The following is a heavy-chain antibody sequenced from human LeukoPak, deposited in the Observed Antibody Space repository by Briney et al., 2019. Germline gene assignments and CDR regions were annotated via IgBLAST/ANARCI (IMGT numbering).Heavy chain of an antibody. CDR1: GFPFSDYG. J-gene: IGHJ4*02. CDR2: ISDSGVNT. CDR3: AALLTKATLMDY. Sequence: PGGSLRLPCEALGFPFSDYGMHWAPQAPGRGLEGVPAISDSGVNTSYADPVKGRFTTPRDNSKNTLYLQMNRLRAEDTAVYYWAALLTKATLMDYWGQGTLVTVSS. V-gene: IGHV3-23*01. D-gene: IGHD4-17*01.